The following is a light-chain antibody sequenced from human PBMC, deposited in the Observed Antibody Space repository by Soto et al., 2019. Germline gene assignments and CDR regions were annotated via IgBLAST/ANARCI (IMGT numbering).Light chain of an antibody. J-gene: IGKJ2*01. CDR2: LGS. V-gene: IGKV2-28*01. CDR3: MQALQTPRT. Sequence: DIVMTQSPLSLPVTPGEPASISCRSSQSLLHSNGYKYLDWYLQKPGQSPQLLIYLGSNRASGVPDRFSGSGSGTDFTLKISRVEAEDAGVYYCMQALQTPRTFGQGTKLEIK. CDR1: QSLLHSNGYKY.